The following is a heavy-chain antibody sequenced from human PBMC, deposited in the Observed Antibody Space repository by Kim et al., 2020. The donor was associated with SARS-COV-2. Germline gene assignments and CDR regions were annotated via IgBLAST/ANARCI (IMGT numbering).Heavy chain of an antibody. V-gene: IGHV1-69*04. J-gene: IGHJ1*01. Sequence: SVKVSCKASGGTFSSYAISWVRQAPGQGLEWMGRIIPILGIANYAQKFQGRVTITADKSTSTAYMELSSLRSEDTAVYYCARPGSLVVAATTRAARAEYFQHWGQGTLVTVSS. CDR3: ARPGSLVVAATTRAARAEYFQH. CDR1: GGTFSSYA. D-gene: IGHD2-15*01. CDR2: IIPILGIA.